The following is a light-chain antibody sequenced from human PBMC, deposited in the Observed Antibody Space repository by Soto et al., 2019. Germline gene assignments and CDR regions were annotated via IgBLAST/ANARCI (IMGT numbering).Light chain of an antibody. Sequence: EIVLTQSPVTLSLSPGERATLSCRASQSVSSNYLAWYQQKPAQAPRLLIYGASSRATGIPDRFSGSGSGTDFTLTISRLEPEDFAVYYCQQYGKTFGQGTKVDIK. J-gene: IGKJ1*01. CDR1: QSVSSNY. CDR3: QQYGKT. CDR2: GAS. V-gene: IGKV3-20*01.